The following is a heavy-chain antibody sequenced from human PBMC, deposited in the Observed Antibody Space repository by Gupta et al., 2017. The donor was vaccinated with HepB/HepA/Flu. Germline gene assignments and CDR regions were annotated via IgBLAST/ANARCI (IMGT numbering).Heavy chain of an antibody. CDR2: IWYDGSNK. V-gene: IGHV3-33*01. Sequence: QVQLVESGGGVVQPGRSLRLSCAASGFTFSSYGMHWVRQAPGKGLELVAVIWYDGSNKYYADSVKGRFTISRDNSKNTLYLQMNSLRAEDTAVYYCARDYYDSSGYYAYYYYYGMDVWGQGTTVTVSS. D-gene: IGHD3-22*01. CDR1: GFTFSSYG. J-gene: IGHJ6*02. CDR3: ARDYYDSSGYYAYYYYYGMDV.